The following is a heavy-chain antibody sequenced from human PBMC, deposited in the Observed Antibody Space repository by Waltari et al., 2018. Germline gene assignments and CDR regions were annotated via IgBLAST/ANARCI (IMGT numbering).Heavy chain of an antibody. CDR2: INPSGGST. CDR1: GYTFTSYA. J-gene: IGHJ4*02. Sequence: QVQLVQSGAEVKKPGASVKVSCKASGYTFTSYAMHWVRQAPGPRLEWMGWINPSGGSTSYAQKFQGRVTMTRDTSTSTVYMELSSLRSEDTAVYYCARDGETGTTFRVRFPNFDYWGQGTLVTVSS. V-gene: IGHV1-46*01. CDR3: ARDGETGTTFRVRFPNFDY. D-gene: IGHD1-7*01.